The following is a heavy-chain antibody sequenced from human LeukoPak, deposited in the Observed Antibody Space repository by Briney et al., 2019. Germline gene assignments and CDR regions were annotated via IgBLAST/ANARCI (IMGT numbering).Heavy chain of an antibody. CDR3: ARGGKATVVTM. J-gene: IGHJ4*02. Sequence: PSETLSLTCTASGGSINSYYWSWIRQPAGKGLEWIGRIYSSGSTNHNPSLKSRVSMSVDTSKNQFSLKLTSVTAADTAVYYCARGGKATVVTMWGQGILVTVSS. D-gene: IGHD4-23*01. V-gene: IGHV4-4*07. CDR1: GGSINSYY. CDR2: IYSSGST.